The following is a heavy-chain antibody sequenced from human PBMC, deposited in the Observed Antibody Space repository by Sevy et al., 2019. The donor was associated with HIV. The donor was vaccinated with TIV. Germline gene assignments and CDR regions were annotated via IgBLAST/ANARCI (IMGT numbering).Heavy chain of an antibody. CDR2: LSFGCGEI. D-gene: IGHD2-8*01. Sequence: GGSLRLSCAASGFTCSKYSMSWVRQPPGKGLEWVSTLSFGCGEINYEDSVKGRFTISRDNSKSSVYLQMNNLSPEDMAVYYCAREGCTKPHDYWGQGTLVTVSS. CDR1: GFTCSKYS. CDR3: AREGCTKPHDY. J-gene: IGHJ4*02. V-gene: IGHV3-23*01.